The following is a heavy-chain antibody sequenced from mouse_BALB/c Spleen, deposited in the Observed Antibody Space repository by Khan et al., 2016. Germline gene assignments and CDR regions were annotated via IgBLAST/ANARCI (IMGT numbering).Heavy chain of an antibody. CDR2: IDPENGDT. D-gene: IGHD1-1*01. CDR3: NAIYYGSDVYFDY. CDR1: FFNIKDYY. J-gene: IGHJ2*01. Sequence: SFNFSFTSSFFNIKDYYMHWVKQRPEQGLEWIGWIDPENGDTEYAPKFQGKATMTADTSSNAAYLQFSSLTSEDSAVYYCNAIYYGSDVYFDYWGQGTTLTVSS. V-gene: IGHV14-4*02.